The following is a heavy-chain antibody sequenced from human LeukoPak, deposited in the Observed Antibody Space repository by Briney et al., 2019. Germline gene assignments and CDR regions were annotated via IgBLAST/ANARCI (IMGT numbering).Heavy chain of an antibody. D-gene: IGHD3-22*01. V-gene: IGHV3-64*01. CDR3: ARSKYYYDSSGYYYPFDY. CDR2: ISSNGGST. Sequence: GGSLRLSCAASGFTFSSYAMHWVRQAPGKGLEYVSAISSNGGSTYYANSVKGRFTISRDNSKNTLYLQMGSLRAEDMAVYYCARSKYYYDSSGYYYPFDYWGQGTLVTVSS. CDR1: GFTFSSYA. J-gene: IGHJ4*02.